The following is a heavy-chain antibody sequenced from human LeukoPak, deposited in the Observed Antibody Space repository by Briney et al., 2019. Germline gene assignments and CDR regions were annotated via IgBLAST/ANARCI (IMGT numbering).Heavy chain of an antibody. V-gene: IGHV3-23*01. CDR2: ICASASGT. Sequence: GGSLRLSCAASGFSFSSYAMSWVRQAPGKGLEWVSSICASASGTYYAGSVKGRFTISRDNSKNTLDLQMNNLRAEVTAVYYCAKAGGGSCHSSLDFWGQGTLVTVSS. CDR1: GFSFSSYA. J-gene: IGHJ4*02. CDR3: AKAGGGSCHSSLDF. D-gene: IGHD2-15*01.